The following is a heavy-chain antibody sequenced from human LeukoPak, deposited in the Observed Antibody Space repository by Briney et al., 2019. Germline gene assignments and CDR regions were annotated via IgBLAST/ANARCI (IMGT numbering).Heavy chain of an antibody. D-gene: IGHD2-8*01. J-gene: IGHJ4*02. CDR2: INPNSGAT. Sequence: GASVKVSCKASGYTFTGYYMHWVRQAPGQGLEWMGWINPNSGATSYAQKFQGRVTMTREMSITTVYMELSRLRSDDTAVYYCARDPNIILLSGYFDFWGQGTLVTVPS. CDR3: ARDPNIILLSGYFDF. V-gene: IGHV1-2*02. CDR1: GYTFTGYY.